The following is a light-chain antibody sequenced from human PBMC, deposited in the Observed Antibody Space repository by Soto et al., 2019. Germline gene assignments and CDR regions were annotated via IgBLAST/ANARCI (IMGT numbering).Light chain of an antibody. J-gene: IGLJ1*01. Sequence: QSALTQPASVSGSPGHSITISCTGTSSDVGGYDYVSWYQQHPGTAPRLIIFEVTNRPSGVSNRFSGSKSGNTASLTISGLQAEDEADYYCTSYTSSSTQVFGTGTKVTVL. CDR1: SSDVGGYDY. V-gene: IGLV2-14*01. CDR2: EVT. CDR3: TSYTSSSTQV.